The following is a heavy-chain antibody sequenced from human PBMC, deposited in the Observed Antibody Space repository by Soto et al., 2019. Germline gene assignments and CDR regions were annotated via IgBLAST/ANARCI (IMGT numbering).Heavy chain of an antibody. CDR2: INHSGST. CDR1: NGSFSGYY. V-gene: IGHV4-34*01. Sequence: QVQLHQWGAGLLKPSETLSLTCTIYNGSFSGYYWGWLRQPPGKGLEWIGHINHSGSTTYNPSLNSRVTIAVDTSENHFSLRLSSMTAADTAVYYCARTKGLRRHGAMDIWGQGTMVTISS. CDR3: ARTKGLRRHGAMDI. J-gene: IGHJ3*02. D-gene: IGHD1-26*01.